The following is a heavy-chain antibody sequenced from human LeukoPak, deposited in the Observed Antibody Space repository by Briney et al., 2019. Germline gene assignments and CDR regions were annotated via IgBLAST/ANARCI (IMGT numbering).Heavy chain of an antibody. V-gene: IGHV2-5*02. D-gene: IGHD3-3*01. CDR3: AHRRAVSGFLEWLFDAFDI. Sequence: TLSLTCTVSGGSISSSSYYWGWIRQPPGKALEWLALIYWDDDKRYSPSLKSRLTITKDTSKNQVVLTMTNMDPVDTATYYCAHRRAVSGFLEWLFDAFDIWGQGTMVTVSS. J-gene: IGHJ3*02. CDR1: GGSISSSSYY. CDR2: IYWDDDK.